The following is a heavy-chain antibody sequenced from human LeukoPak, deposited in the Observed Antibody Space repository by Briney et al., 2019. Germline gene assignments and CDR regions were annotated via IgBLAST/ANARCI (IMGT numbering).Heavy chain of an antibody. V-gene: IGHV3-7*01. J-gene: IGHJ4*02. CDR3: ASKRYSSGWYEV. CDR2: IKQDGSEK. CDR1: GFTFSSYW. Sequence: GGSLRLSCAASGFTFSSYWMSWVRQPPGKGLEGVDNIKQDGSEKYYVDSLKGRFTISRDNAKNTLYLHRNSLTAEDTAVYYCASKRYSSGWYEVWGQGTLVTVSS. D-gene: IGHD6-19*01.